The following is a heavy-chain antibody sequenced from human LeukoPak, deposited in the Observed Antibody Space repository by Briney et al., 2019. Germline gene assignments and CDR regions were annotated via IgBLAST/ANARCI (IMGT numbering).Heavy chain of an antibody. CDR1: GFSLSTSGVC. Sequence: SGPTLVNPTQTLTLTCTFSGFSLSTSGVCVGWIRQPPGKALEWLALIYWDDDKRYSPSLKSRLTITKDTSKNQVVLTMTNMDPVDTATYYCVHRLDSDWAFDYWGQGTLVTVSS. J-gene: IGHJ4*02. CDR3: VHRLDSDWAFDY. CDR2: IYWDDDK. V-gene: IGHV2-5*02. D-gene: IGHD6-19*01.